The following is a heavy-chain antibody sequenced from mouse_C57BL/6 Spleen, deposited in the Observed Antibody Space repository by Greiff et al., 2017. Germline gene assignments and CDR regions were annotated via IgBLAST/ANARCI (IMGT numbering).Heavy chain of an antibody. Sequence: VQLQQSGPELVKPGASVKISCKASGYSFTGYYMNWVKQSPEKSLEWIGEINPSTGGTTYNQKFKAKATLTVDKSSSTAYMQLKSLTSEDSAVYYCARSAQATYWGQGTTLTVSS. CDR3: ARSAQATY. V-gene: IGHV1-42*01. CDR2: INPSTGGT. CDR1: GYSFTGYY. D-gene: IGHD3-2*02. J-gene: IGHJ2*01.